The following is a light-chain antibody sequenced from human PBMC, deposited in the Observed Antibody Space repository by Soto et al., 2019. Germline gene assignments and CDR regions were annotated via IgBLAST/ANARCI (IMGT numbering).Light chain of an antibody. J-gene: IGKJ1*01. Sequence: EIVLTQSPGTLSLSPGERATLSCRASQSVRSSYFAWYQQKLGQAPRLLIYGVSNMATGIPDRFSGSGSVTDFTLTISRLESEDFAVYYCEQYGNSPRTFGQGTKVEIK. CDR1: QSVRSSY. V-gene: IGKV3-20*01. CDR3: EQYGNSPRT. CDR2: GVS.